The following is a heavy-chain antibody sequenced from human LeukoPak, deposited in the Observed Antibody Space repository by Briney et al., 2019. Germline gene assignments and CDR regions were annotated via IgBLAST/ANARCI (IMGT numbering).Heavy chain of an antibody. Sequence: SETLSLTCSVSGGSISIINWWSWVRQPPGKGLEWIGEIYHSGSTNSIPSLKSRVTISVDTSKNQFSLKLSSVTAADTAVYFCARGPYSYDSSCAFDIWGQGTMVTVSS. D-gene: IGHD3-22*01. CDR2: IYHSGST. CDR1: GGSISIINW. CDR3: ARGPYSYDSSCAFDI. V-gene: IGHV4-4*02. J-gene: IGHJ3*02.